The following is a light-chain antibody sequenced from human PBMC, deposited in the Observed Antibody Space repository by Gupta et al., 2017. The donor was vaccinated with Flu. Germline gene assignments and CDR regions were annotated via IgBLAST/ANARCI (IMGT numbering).Light chain of an antibody. CDR1: QTIDTY. Sequence: DIQMTQFPSSLSASVGDRVTITCRASQTIDTYVNWYQQKSGKAPDLLIYGTSKLQVGVPSRFSDSGFGTDFTLTISTLQAEDFAVYYCQQSDNYPRTFGQGTRVEVK. J-gene: IGKJ1*01. V-gene: IGKV1-39*01. CDR2: GTS. CDR3: QQSDNYPRT.